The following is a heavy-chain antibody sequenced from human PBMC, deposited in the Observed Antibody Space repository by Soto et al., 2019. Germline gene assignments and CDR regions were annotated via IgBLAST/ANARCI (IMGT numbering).Heavy chain of an antibody. CDR1: GASISGFY. Sequence: SEALSLTCTVSGASISGFYWSWIRKSAGKGLEWIGRIYATGTTDYIPSLKSRVMMSVDTSKKQFSLKLRSVTAADTAVYYCVRDGTKTLRDWFDPWGQGISVTVSS. CDR2: IYATGTT. CDR3: VRDGTKTLRDWFDP. J-gene: IGHJ5*02. V-gene: IGHV4-4*07. D-gene: IGHD1-1*01.